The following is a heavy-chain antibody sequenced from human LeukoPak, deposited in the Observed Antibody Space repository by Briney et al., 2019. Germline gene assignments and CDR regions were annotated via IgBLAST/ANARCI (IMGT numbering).Heavy chain of an antibody. CDR1: GFTFSSYG. Sequence: GGSLRLSCAASGFTFSSYGMHWVRQAPGKGLEWVAVIWYDGSNKYYADSVKGQFTISRDNSKNTLYLQMNSLRAKDTAVYYCAREAVLYSYGRADAFDIWGQGTMVTVSS. J-gene: IGHJ3*02. CDR2: IWYDGSNK. V-gene: IGHV3-33*01. CDR3: AREAVLYSYGRADAFDI. D-gene: IGHD5-18*01.